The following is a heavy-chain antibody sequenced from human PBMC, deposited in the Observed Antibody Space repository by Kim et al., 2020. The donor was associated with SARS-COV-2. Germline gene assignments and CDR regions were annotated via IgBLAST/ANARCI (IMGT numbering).Heavy chain of an antibody. Sequence: GGSLRLSFAASGFTFSSYAMSWVRQAPGKGLEWVSAISGSGGSTYYADSVKGRFTISRDNSKNTLYLQMNSLRAEDTAVYYCAKDREITMVRGAKDYWGQGTLVTVSS. J-gene: IGHJ4*02. CDR1: GFTFSSYA. V-gene: IGHV3-23*01. CDR3: AKDREITMVRGAKDY. D-gene: IGHD3-10*01. CDR2: ISGSGGST.